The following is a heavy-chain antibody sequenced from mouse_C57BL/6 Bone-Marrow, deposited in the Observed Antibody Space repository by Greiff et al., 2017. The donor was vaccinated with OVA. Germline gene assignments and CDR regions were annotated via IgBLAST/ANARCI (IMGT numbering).Heavy chain of an antibody. Sequence: EVHLVESGGGLVKPGGSLKLSCAASGFTFSDYGMHWVRQAPEQGLEWVAYISRGSSTINYADTVKGRFTISRDNAKNTLFLQMTSLRSEDTAMYCCARIYYDYDGGYWGQGTTLTVSS. CDR1: GFTFSDYG. V-gene: IGHV5-17*01. J-gene: IGHJ2*01. CDR2: ISRGSSTI. D-gene: IGHD2-4*01. CDR3: ARIYYDYDGGY.